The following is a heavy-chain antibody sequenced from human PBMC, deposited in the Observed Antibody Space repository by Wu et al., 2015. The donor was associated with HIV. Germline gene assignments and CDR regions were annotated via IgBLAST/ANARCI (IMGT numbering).Heavy chain of an antibody. CDR1: GYPFTGYS. D-gene: IGHD3-22*01. CDR2: INPNNGGT. J-gene: IGHJ3*02. Sequence: QVQLVQSGAEVEKPGASVKVSCKASGYPFTGYSLHWVRQAPGQGLEWMGWINPNNGGTNYTQKFQGRVTMTRDTSISTVYMDMSSLRSDDTAVYYCAREAPYYYDGSGYSHDAFDIWGQGTMVTVSS. CDR3: AREAPYYYDGSGYSHDAFDI. V-gene: IGHV1-2*02.